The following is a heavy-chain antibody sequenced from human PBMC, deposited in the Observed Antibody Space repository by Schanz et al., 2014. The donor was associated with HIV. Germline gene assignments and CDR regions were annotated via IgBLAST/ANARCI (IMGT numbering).Heavy chain of an antibody. D-gene: IGHD2-15*01. CDR2: ISSSSSYI. V-gene: IGHV3-21*01. CDR1: GFTFSSYS. Sequence: EVQLVESGGGLVKPGGSLRLSCAASGFTFSSYSMNWVRQAPGKGLEWVSSISSSSSYIYYADSVKGRFTISRDNAKNSLYLQMNSLRAEDTAVYYCAKVVRFAMVTAPYYFDSWGQGTLVTVSS. CDR3: AKVVRFAMVTAPYYFDS. J-gene: IGHJ4*02.